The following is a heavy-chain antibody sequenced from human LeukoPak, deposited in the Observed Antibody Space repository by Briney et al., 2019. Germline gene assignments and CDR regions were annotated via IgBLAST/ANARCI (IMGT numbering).Heavy chain of an antibody. CDR1: GFTFSNYG. CDR3: ARDLNSIPAAESDY. J-gene: IGHJ4*02. CDR2: IRYDGTNK. D-gene: IGHD6-13*01. Sequence: GGSLRLSCAASGFTFSNYGMHWVRQAPGKGLEWVAFIRYDGTNKYYADSVKGRFTISRDNSKNTLYLQMNSLRAEDTAVYYCARDLNSIPAAESDYWGQGTLVTVSS. V-gene: IGHV3-30*02.